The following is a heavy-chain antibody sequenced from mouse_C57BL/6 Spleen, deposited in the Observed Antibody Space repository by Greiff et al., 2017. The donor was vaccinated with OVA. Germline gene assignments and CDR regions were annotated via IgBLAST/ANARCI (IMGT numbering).Heavy chain of an antibody. D-gene: IGHD2-3*01. Sequence: QVQLKESGAELVRPGTSVKLSCKASGYTFTNYWIGWAKQRPGHGLEWIGDIYPGGGYTNYNEKFKGKATLTADKSSSTAYMQFSSLTSEDSAIDYCARWGTYDGFDYWGQGTTLTVSS. CDR2: IYPGGGYT. CDR1: GYTFTNYW. V-gene: IGHV1-63*01. J-gene: IGHJ2*01. CDR3: ARWGTYDGFDY.